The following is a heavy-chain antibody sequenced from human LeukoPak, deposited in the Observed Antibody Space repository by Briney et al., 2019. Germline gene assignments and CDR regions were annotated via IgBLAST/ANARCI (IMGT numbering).Heavy chain of an antibody. CDR3: ARQGGVGATGFDDC. CDR2: IYYSGST. CDR1: GGSISSSSYY. D-gene: IGHD1-26*01. J-gene: IGHJ4*02. Sequence: PSETLSLTCTVSGGSISSSSYYWGWIRQPPGKGLEWIGSIYYSGSTYYNPSLKSRVTISVDTSKTQFSLKLSSVTAADTAVYYCARQGGVGATGFDDCWGQGTLVTVSS. V-gene: IGHV4-39*01.